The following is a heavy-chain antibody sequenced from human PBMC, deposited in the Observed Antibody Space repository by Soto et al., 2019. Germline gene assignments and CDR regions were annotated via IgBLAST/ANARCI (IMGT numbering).Heavy chain of an antibody. J-gene: IGHJ3*02. D-gene: IGHD5-18*01. CDR1: GGSISSSSYY. CDR3: ARLLGDVDTATVAHAFDI. V-gene: IGHV4-39*01. Sequence: SETLSLTCTVSGGSISSSSYYWGWIRQPPGKGLEWIGSIYYSGSTYYNPSLKIRVTISVDTSKNQFSLKLSSVTAADTAVYYCARLLGDVDTATVAHAFDIWGQGTMVTVSS. CDR2: IYYSGST.